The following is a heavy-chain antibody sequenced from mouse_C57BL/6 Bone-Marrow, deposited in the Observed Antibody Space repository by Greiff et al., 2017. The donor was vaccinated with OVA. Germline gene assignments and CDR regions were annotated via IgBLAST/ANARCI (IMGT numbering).Heavy chain of an antibody. CDR2: IDPSDSDT. Sequence: QVQLQQPGAELVRPGSSVKLSCKASGYTFTSYWMHWVKQRPIQGLEWIGNIDPSDSDTHYNQKFKDKATLTVDKSSSTAYMQLSSLTSEDSAVYYCTPSYGSSYGFAYWGQGTLVTVSA. CDR3: TPSYGSSYGFAY. J-gene: IGHJ3*01. V-gene: IGHV1-52*01. D-gene: IGHD1-1*01. CDR1: GYTFTSYW.